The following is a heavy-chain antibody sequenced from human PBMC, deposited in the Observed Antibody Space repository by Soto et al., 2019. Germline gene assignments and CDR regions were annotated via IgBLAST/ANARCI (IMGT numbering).Heavy chain of an antibody. D-gene: IGHD1-20*01. V-gene: IGHV3-21*01. CDR1: GFTFSSYS. CDR3: ARATRITGTTYYYYYGMDV. J-gene: IGHJ6*02. CDR2: ISSSISYI. Sequence: PGGSLRLSCAASGFTFSSYSMNWVRQAPGKGLEWVSSISSSISYIYYADSVKGRFTISRDNAKNSLYLQMNSLRAEDTAVYYCARATRITGTTYYYYYGMDVWGQGTTVTVSS.